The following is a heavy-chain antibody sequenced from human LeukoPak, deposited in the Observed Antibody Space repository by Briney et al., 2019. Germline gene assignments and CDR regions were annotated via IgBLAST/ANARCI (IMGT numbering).Heavy chain of an antibody. J-gene: IGHJ4*02. CDR2: INHSGST. V-gene: IGHV4-34*01. CDR1: GGSFSGYY. CDR3: ARGPPYDYIWGSYRSCFDY. D-gene: IGHD3-16*02. Sequence: SETLSLTCAVYGGSFSGYYWSWIRQPPGKGLEWIGEINHSGSTNYNPSLKSRVTISVDTSKNQFSLKLSSVTAADTAVYYCARGPPYDYIWGSYRSCFDYWGQGTLVTVSS.